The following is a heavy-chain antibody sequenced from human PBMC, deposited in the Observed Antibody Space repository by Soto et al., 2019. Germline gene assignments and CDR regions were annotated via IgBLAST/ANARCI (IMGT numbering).Heavy chain of an antibody. CDR1: GYTFTSYG. J-gene: IGHJ5*02. CDR3: ARVGRSKGMVNWFDP. V-gene: IGHV1-18*04. Sequence: QVQLVQSGAEVKKPGASVKVSCKASGYTFTSYGISWVRQAPGQGLEWMGWISAYNGNTNYAQKLQGRVTMTTDPSTSTAYMELRRLRSDDTAVYYCARVGRSKGMVNWFDPWGQGTLVTVSS. CDR2: ISAYNGNT. D-gene: IGHD3-10*01.